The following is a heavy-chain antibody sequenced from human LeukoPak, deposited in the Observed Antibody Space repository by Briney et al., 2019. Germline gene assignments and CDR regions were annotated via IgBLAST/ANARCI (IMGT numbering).Heavy chain of an antibody. CDR2: ISAGNDI. Sequence: GGSLRLSCAASGFSFNNYAMVWVRQTPGKGLEWVSVISAGNDIVYADSVKGRFTISRDNSKNTLYLQMNSLRAEDTAVYYCAKEAYSNYDFWFDPWGQGTLVTVSS. J-gene: IGHJ5*02. CDR1: GFSFNNYA. D-gene: IGHD4-11*01. V-gene: IGHV3-23*01. CDR3: AKEAYSNYDFWFDP.